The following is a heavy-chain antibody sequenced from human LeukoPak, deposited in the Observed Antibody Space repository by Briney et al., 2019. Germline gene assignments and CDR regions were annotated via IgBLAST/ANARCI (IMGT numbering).Heavy chain of an antibody. D-gene: IGHD6-19*01. CDR3: ARAEAVAAPPDS. CDR1: GFIFSSYN. J-gene: IGHJ4*02. Sequence: GGSLRLSCAASGFIFSSYNMNWVRQAPGKGLERVSFISSRSSYIYYADSVKGRFTISRDNAKNSLYPQMNSLRGEDTAVYYCARAEAVAAPPDSWGQGTLVTVSS. V-gene: IGHV3-21*01. CDR2: ISSRSSYI.